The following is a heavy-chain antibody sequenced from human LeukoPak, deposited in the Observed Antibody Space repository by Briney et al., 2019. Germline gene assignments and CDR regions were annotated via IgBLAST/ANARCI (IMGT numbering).Heavy chain of an antibody. CDR3: GRGPIQLWLHNGMDV. D-gene: IGHD5-18*01. Sequence: GRSLRLSCTGFGFTFGDHAMAWVRQAPGKGLEWVGFIRSKTYGGTTEYAASVKGRFTISRADSISIAYPQMNSLKTEDTAVYYCGRGPIQLWLHNGMDVWGQGTTVTVSS. V-gene: IGHV3-49*04. CDR2: IRSKTYGGTT. CDR1: GFTFGDHA. J-gene: IGHJ6*02.